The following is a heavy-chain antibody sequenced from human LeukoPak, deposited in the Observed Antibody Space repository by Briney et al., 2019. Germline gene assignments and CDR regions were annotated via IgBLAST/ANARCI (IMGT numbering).Heavy chain of an antibody. J-gene: IGHJ4*02. D-gene: IGHD3-10*01. CDR2: ISGSGGST. CDR1: GFTFSSYA. CDR3: ATMVRGVHFDY. Sequence: PGGSLRLSCAASGFTFSSYAMSWVGQAPGKGLEWVSAISGSGGSTYYADSVKGRFTISRDNSKNTLYLQMNSLRAEDTAVYCCATMVRGVHFDYWGQGTLVTVSS. V-gene: IGHV3-23*01.